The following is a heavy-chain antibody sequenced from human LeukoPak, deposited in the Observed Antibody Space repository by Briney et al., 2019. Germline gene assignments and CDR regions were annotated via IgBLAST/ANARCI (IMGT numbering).Heavy chain of an antibody. Sequence: GGSLRLSCAASGFTFSSYSMNWVRQAPGKGLEWVSSISSSSSYIYYADSVEGRFTISRGNAKNSLYLQMNSLRAEDTAVYYCARGMTTVTTAFDYWGQGTLVTVSS. CDR2: ISSSSSYI. J-gene: IGHJ4*02. CDR3: ARGMTTVTTAFDY. V-gene: IGHV3-21*01. D-gene: IGHD4-17*01. CDR1: GFTFSSYS.